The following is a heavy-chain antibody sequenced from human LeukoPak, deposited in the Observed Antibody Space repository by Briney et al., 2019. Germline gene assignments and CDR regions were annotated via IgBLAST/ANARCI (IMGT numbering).Heavy chain of an antibody. CDR2: IKQDGSEK. CDR3: ARIGYSSSSFDY. Sequence: GGSLRLSCAASGFTFSSYWMSWVRQAPGKGLEWVANIKQDGSEKYYADSVKGRFTISRDNSKNTLYLQMNSLRAEDTAVYYCARIGYSSSSFDYWGQGTLVTVSS. D-gene: IGHD6-6*01. V-gene: IGHV3-7*01. CDR1: GFTFSSYW. J-gene: IGHJ4*02.